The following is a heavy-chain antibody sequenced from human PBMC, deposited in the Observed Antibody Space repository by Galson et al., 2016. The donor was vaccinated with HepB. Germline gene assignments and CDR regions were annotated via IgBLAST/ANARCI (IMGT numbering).Heavy chain of an antibody. CDR2: INSDGSAS. CDR1: GFTFSPYW. V-gene: IGHV3-74*01. CDR3: ARAQKVVVATLTHYYGMDV. Sequence: SLRLSCAASGFTFSPYWMHWIRQSPVKGLVWVARINSDGSASTLADSVKGRFTISRDNAKNTLYLHMTSLSADDTGVYYCARAQKVVVATLTHYYGMDVWGQGTTVTVSS. J-gene: IGHJ6*02. D-gene: IGHD2-15*01.